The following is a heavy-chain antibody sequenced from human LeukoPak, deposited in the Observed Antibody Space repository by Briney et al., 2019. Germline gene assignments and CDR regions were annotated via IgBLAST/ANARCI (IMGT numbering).Heavy chain of an antibody. CDR3: AKARSTTMIVVVYYYYYYGMDV. CDR2: ISAGGGST. CDR1: GFSFSNYA. Sequence: GGSLRLSCAASGFSFSNYAMTWVRQAPGKGLEWVSVISAGGGSTYYADSVKGRFTISRDNSKNTLYLQMNSLRAEDTAVYYCAKARSTTMIVVVYYYYYYGMDVWGQGTTVTVSS. V-gene: IGHV3-23*01. J-gene: IGHJ6*02. D-gene: IGHD3-22*01.